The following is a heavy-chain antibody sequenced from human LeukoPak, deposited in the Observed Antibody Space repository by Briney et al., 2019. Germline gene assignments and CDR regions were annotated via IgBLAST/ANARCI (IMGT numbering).Heavy chain of an antibody. J-gene: IGHJ5*02. CDR1: GGSISSSSYY. V-gene: IGHV4-39*07. CDR3: ARRGHKNWFDP. D-gene: IGHD5-12*01. CDR2: INHSGST. Sequence: SETLSLTCTVSGGSISSSSYYWGWIRQPPGKGLEWIGEINHSGSTNYNPSLKSRVTISVDTSKNQFSLKLSSVTAADTAVYYCARRGHKNWFDPWGQGTLVTVSS.